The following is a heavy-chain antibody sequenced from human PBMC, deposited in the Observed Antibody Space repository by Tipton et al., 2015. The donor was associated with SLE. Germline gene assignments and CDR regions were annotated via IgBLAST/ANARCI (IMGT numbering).Heavy chain of an antibody. J-gene: IGHJ4*02. Sequence: TLSLTCTVSGGSISSYYWSWIRQPPGKGLEWIGYIYYSGSTNYNPSLKSRVTISVDTSKNQFSLKLSSMTAADTAVYYCASWSPERTSGWSRFDYWGQGTLGTVSS. CDR1: GGSISSYY. V-gene: IGHV4-59*01. CDR3: ASWSPERTSGWSRFDY. CDR2: IYYSGST. D-gene: IGHD6-19*01.